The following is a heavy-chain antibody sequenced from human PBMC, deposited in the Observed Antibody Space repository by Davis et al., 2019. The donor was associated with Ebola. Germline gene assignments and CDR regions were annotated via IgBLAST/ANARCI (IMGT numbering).Heavy chain of an antibody. CDR2: IASRGDYI. D-gene: IGHD1-1*01. J-gene: IGHJ3*01. CDR1: GFRFSSYS. CDR3: ARFATTGHYYLVSAFDL. V-gene: IGHV3-21*06. Sequence: GESLKISCAASGFRFSSYSMNWVRQAPGGGLQWVSSIASRGDYIYFADSVKGRFTISRDNAKNSLYLQMDSLRVEDTAVYHCARFATTGHYYLVSAFDLWGQGTVVTVSS.